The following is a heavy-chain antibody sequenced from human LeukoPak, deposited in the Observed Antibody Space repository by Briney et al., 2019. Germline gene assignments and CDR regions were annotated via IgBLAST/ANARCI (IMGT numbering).Heavy chain of an antibody. D-gene: IGHD4-17*01. CDR3: ARVPMDGDYEFDY. V-gene: IGHV4-59*01. CDR2: IYYSGST. J-gene: IGHJ4*02. Sequence: PSETLSLTCTVSGGSISSYYWSWIRQPPGKGLEWIGYIYYSGSTNYNPSLKSRVTISVDTSKNQFSLTLSSVTAADQAVYYCARVPMDGDYEFDYWGQGTLVTVSS. CDR1: GGSISSYY.